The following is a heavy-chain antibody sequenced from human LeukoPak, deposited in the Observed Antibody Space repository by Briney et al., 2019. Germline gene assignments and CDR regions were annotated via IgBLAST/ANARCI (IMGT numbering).Heavy chain of an antibody. V-gene: IGHV1-69*06. D-gene: IGHD1-7*01. CDR1: GGTFSSYA. Sequence: RASVKVSCKASGGTFSSYAISWVRQAPGQGLEWMGGIIPIFGTANYAQKFQGRVTITADKSTSTAYMELGSLRSEDTAVYYCALGGTGTTFYYYYYMDVWGKGTTVTVSS. CDR3: ALGGTGTTFYYYYYMDV. J-gene: IGHJ6*03. CDR2: IIPIFGTA.